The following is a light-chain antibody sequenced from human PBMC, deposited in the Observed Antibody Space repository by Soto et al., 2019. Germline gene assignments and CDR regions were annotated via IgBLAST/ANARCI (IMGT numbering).Light chain of an antibody. CDR3: QQAASPLQT. CDR1: QSVKSSY. V-gene: IGKV3-20*01. Sequence: ERATRSCRASQSVKSSYLAWYQQKPGQAPRLLIYDASTRATGIADRFSASGSGTDFTLTISRLEPEDFPVYSCQQAASPLQTFPQGTKVDI. J-gene: IGKJ1*01. CDR2: DAS.